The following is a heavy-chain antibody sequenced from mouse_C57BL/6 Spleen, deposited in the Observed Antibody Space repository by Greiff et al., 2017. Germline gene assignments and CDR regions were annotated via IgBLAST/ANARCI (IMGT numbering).Heavy chain of an antibody. V-gene: IGHV10-1*01. CDR1: GFSFNTYA. CDR3: VRHTNHWYFDV. J-gene: IGHJ1*03. CDR2: IRSKSNNYAT. Sequence: VQLKESGGGLVQPKGSLKLSCAASGFSFNTYAMNWVRQAPGKGLEWVARIRSKSNNYATYYADSVKDRFTISRDDSESMLYLQMNNLKTEDTAMYYCVRHTNHWYFDVWGTGTTVTVSS. D-gene: IGHD1-1*01.